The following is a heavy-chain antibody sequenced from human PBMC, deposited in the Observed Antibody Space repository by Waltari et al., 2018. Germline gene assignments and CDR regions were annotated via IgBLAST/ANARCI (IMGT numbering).Heavy chain of an antibody. CDR2: INQITGDT. CDR3: AREGSLYSSTGGWIGP. D-gene: IGHD2-2*01. J-gene: IGHJ5*01. CDR1: YGPLNNHY. Sequence: QVHLQESGPGLVKPSETLSLTGTVPYGPLNNHYWSWIRQPPGKRMEWIGWINQITGDTNYNPSLESRVIISSDISKNQFSLKLTSVTAADTAIYYCAREGSLYSSTGGWIGPWGQGMLVTVSS. V-gene: IGHV4-59*11.